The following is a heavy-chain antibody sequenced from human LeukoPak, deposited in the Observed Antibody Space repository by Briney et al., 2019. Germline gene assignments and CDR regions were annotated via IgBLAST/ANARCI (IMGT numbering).Heavy chain of an antibody. CDR1: GFTFSSYS. V-gene: IGHV3-21*01. CDR2: ISSSSSYI. D-gene: IGHD6-13*01. J-gene: IGHJ4*02. CDR3: ARDLSIAAAGTDLDY. Sequence: NPGGSLRLSCAASGFTFSSYSMNWVRQAPGKGLEWVSSISSSSSYIYYADSVKGRFTISRDNAKNSLYLQMNSLRAEDTAVYYCARDLSIAAAGTDLDYWGQGTLVTVSS.